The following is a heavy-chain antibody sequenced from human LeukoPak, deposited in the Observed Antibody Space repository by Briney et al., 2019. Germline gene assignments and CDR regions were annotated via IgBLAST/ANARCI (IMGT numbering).Heavy chain of an antibody. J-gene: IGHJ4*02. CDR2: SNPDGSST. CDR1: GFTFSSYW. CDR3: AAVVGANPFDY. D-gene: IGHD1-26*01. V-gene: IGHV3-74*01. Sequence: GGSLRLSCAASGFTFSSYWMHWVRQAPGKGLVWVSRSNPDGSSTSYADSVKGRLTISRDNAKSTLYLQLNSLRVEDTAVYYCAAVVGANPFDYWGQGTLVTVSS.